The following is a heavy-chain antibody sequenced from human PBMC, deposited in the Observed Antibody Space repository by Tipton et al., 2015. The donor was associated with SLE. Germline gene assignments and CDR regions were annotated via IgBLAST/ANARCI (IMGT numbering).Heavy chain of an antibody. CDR2: VYCDGGT. V-gene: IGHV4-39*07. CDR1: GGSISSGCYY. Sequence: TLSLTCTVSGGSISSGCYYWGWIRQPPGKGLEYIGSVYCDGGTYHNPSPESRINISTDTSKNQVSLRLTSVTAADTAVYHCAKDRTRLPSWNDHWGQGTLVTVSS. J-gene: IGHJ5*02. CDR3: AKDRTRLPSWNDH. D-gene: IGHD1-1*01.